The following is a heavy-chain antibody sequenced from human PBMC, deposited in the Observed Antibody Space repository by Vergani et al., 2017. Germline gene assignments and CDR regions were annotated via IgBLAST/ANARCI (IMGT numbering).Heavy chain of an antibody. V-gene: IGHV1-24*01. CDR2: FDPEDGET. Sequence: QVQLVQSGAEVKKPGASVKVSCKVSGYTLTELSMHWVRQAPGKGLEWMGGFDPEDGETIYAQKFQGRVTMTEDTSTDTAYMELSSLRSVDTAVYYCATVPYNEHYGDYVFDYWGQGTLVTVSS. CDR1: GYTLTELS. D-gene: IGHD4-17*01. J-gene: IGHJ4*02. CDR3: ATVPYNEHYGDYVFDY.